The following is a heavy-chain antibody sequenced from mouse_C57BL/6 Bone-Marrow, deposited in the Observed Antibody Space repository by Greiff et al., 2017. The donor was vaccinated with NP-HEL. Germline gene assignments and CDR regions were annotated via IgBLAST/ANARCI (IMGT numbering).Heavy chain of an antibody. CDR2: INPNTGGN. CDR3: ARATYYEYDGAMDF. Sequence: VQLQQSGPELVKPGASVKISCKASGYTFTDYYMNWVKQSHGKTLEWIGDINPNTGGNSYNQTFKCKATLTVAKSSSTAYMELRSLTSEDSAVYYCARATYYEYDGAMDFWGQGTSVTVSS. CDR1: GYTFTDYY. D-gene: IGHD2-4*01. J-gene: IGHJ4*01. V-gene: IGHV1-26*01.